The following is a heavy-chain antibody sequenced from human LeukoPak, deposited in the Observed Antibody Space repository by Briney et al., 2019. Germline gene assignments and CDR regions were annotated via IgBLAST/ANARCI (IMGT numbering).Heavy chain of an antibody. CDR3: AREEMATIFL. CDR2: ISSSSSYI. D-gene: IGHD5-24*01. Sequence: GRSLRLSCAASGFTFSSYSMNWVRQAPGKGLEWVSSISSSSSYIYYADSVKGRFTISRDNANNSLYLQMNSLRAEDTAVYYCAREEMATIFLWGQGTLVTVSS. CDR1: GFTFSSYS. J-gene: IGHJ4*02. V-gene: IGHV3-21*01.